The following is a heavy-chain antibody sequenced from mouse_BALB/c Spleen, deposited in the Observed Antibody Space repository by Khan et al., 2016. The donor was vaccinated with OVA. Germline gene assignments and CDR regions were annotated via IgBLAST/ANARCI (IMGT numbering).Heavy chain of an antibody. CDR1: GFSLTSYG. J-gene: IGHJ4*01. CDR3: ARERNGNYVRVGAMDY. Sequence: VQLVESGPGLVAPSQSLSITCTVSGFSLTSYGVHWVRQPPGKGLEWLGVIWAGGSTNYNSALMSRLSISKDNSKSQVFLKMNSLQTDDTAMYYCARERNGNYVRVGAMDYWGQGTSVTVSS. D-gene: IGHD2-1*01. CDR2: IWAGGST. V-gene: IGHV2-9*02.